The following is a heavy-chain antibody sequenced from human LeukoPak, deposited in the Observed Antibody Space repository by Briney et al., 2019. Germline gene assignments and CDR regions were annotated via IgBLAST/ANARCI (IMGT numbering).Heavy chain of an antibody. V-gene: IGHV1-8*01. Sequence: ASVKVSCKASGYSFTSYDINWVRQATGQGLEWTGWMNPKSGNTGYAQKFQGRVTMTRNTSISTAYMELSSLRSDDTAVYYCARDQDIVVVVAALRQREMGGFDPWGQGTLVTVSS. CDR1: GYSFTSYD. J-gene: IGHJ5*02. D-gene: IGHD2-15*01. CDR3: ARDQDIVVVVAALRQREMGGFDP. CDR2: MNPKSGNT.